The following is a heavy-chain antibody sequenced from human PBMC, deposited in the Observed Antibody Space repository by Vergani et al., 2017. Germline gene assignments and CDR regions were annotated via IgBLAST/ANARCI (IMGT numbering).Heavy chain of an antibody. J-gene: IGHJ4*02. CDR1: GFTFSSYG. D-gene: IGHD2-21*02. Sequence: QVQLVESGGGVVQPGRSLRLSCAASGFTFSSYGMHWVRQAPGKGLEWVAVISYDGSNKYYADSVKGRFTISRDNSKNTLYLQMNSLRAEDTAVYYCAKAGSPIYCGGDCYSLYFDYWGQGTLVTVSS. V-gene: IGHV3-30*18. CDR2: ISYDGSNK. CDR3: AKAGSPIYCGGDCYSLYFDY.